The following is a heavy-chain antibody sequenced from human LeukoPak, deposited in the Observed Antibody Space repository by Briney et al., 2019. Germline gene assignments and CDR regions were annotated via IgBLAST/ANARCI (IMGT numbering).Heavy chain of an antibody. CDR3: ARGPGRGNAFDI. D-gene: IGHD3-10*01. V-gene: IGHV4-59*01. CDR1: GGSISSYY. CDR2: IYYSGST. J-gene: IGHJ3*02. Sequence: SETLSLTCTVSGGSISSYYWSWIRQPPGKGLEWIGYIYYSGSTNYNPSLKSRVTISVDTSKNQFSLKLSSVTAADTAVYYCARGPGRGNAFDIWGQGTMVTVSS.